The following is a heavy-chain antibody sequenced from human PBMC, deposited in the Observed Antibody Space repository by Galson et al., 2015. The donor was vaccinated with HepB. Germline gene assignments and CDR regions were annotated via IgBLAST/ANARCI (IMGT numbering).Heavy chain of an antibody. CDR2: IYYSGST. V-gene: IGHV4-59*01. D-gene: IGHD2-2*01. CDR3: ARAVGSAVGWVGNGPAAQAAFDP. CDR1: GGSISSYY. Sequence: ETLSLTCTVSGGSISSYYWSWIRQPPGKGLEWIGYIYYSGSTNYNPSLKSRVTISVDTSKNQFSLKLSSVTAADTAVYYCARAVGSAVGWVGNGPAAQAAFDPWGQGTLVTVSS. J-gene: IGHJ5*02.